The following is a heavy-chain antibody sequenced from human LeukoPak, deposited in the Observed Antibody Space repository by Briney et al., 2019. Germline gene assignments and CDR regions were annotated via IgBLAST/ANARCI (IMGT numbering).Heavy chain of an antibody. CDR1: GGSISSSSYY. J-gene: IGHJ5*02. D-gene: IGHD3-22*01. V-gene: IGHV4-39*01. Sequence: SETLSLTCTVSGGSISSSSYYWGWIRQPPGKGLEWIGSIYYSGSTYYNPSLKSRVTISVDTSKNQFSLKLSSVTAADTAVYYCARHYAYYYDSSGYKDNWFDPWGQGTLVTVSS. CDR2: IYYSGST. CDR3: ARHYAYYYDSSGYKDNWFDP.